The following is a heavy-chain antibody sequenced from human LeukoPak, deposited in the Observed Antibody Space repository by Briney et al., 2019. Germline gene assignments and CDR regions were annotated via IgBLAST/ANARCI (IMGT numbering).Heavy chain of an antibody. CDR3: AGLDVDTAMVYY. Sequence: AAVKVSCKASGGTFSSYAISWVRQAPGQGLEWMGRIIPILGIANYAQKFQGRVTITAETSTSTAYRERSGLRSGDTAGYYFAGLDVDTAMVYYGGRGTLVTVSA. CDR2: IIPILGIA. V-gene: IGHV1-69*04. J-gene: IGHJ4*02. D-gene: IGHD5-18*01. CDR1: GGTFSSYA.